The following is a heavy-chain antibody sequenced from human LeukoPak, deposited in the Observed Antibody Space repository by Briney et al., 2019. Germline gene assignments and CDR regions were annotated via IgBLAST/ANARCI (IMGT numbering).Heavy chain of an antibody. CDR1: GGSISSSSYY. Sequence: SETLSLTCTASGGSISSSSYYWGWIRQPPGKGLEWIGSIYYSGSTYYNPSLKSRVTISVDTSKNQFSLKLSSVTAADTAVYYCASGRTTVILSDYWGQGTLVTVSS. J-gene: IGHJ4*02. V-gene: IGHV4-39*01. CDR2: IYYSGST. CDR3: ASGRTTVILSDY. D-gene: IGHD4-17*01.